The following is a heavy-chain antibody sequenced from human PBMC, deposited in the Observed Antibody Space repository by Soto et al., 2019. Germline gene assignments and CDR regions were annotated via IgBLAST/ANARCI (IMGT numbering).Heavy chain of an antibody. CDR3: ARIISGSTGPYYYYAMDV. CDR2: IGSSSSFI. CDR1: GFTFDTYN. Sequence: EVQLVQSGGGLVKPGGSLRLSCAASGFTFDTYNMNWVRQTPGQGLEWVSSIGSSSSFIYYSASVRGRFSVSRDNAKNSVYLQMSSLRAEDTAVYYCARIISGSTGPYYYYAMDVWGQGTAVTVSS. J-gene: IGHJ6*02. D-gene: IGHD1-26*01. V-gene: IGHV3-21*02.